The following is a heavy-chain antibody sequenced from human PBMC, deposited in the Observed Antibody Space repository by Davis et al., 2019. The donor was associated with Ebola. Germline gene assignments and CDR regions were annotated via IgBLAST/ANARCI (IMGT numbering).Heavy chain of an antibody. Sequence: ASVKVSCKASGYTFTSYGISWVRQAPGQGLEWMGWISAYNGNTNYAQKLQGRVTMTTDTSTSTAYMELRSLRSDDTAVYYCARDSPYYDFWSGYPHFDYWGQGTLVTVSS. CDR1: GYTFTSYG. J-gene: IGHJ4*02. D-gene: IGHD3-3*01. V-gene: IGHV1-18*04. CDR3: ARDSPYYDFWSGYPHFDY. CDR2: ISAYNGNT.